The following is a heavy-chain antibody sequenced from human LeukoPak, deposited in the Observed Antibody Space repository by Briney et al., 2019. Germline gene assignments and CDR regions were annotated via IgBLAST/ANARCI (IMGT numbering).Heavy chain of an antibody. CDR3: ARAYDSSGYYYYYYGMDV. J-gene: IGHJ6*02. CDR1: RFTFSSYA. V-gene: IGHV3-30-3*01. CDR2: ISYDGSNK. D-gene: IGHD3-22*01. Sequence: GRSLRLSCAASRFTFSSYAMHWVRQAPGKGLEWVAVISYDGSNKYYADSVKGRFTISRDNSKNTLYLQMNSLRAEDTAVYYCARAYDSSGYYYYYYGMDVWGQGTTVTVSS.